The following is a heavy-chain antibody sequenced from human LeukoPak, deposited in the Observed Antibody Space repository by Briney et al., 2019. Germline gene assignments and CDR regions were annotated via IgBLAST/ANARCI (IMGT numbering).Heavy chain of an antibody. CDR2: ISGSGSDI. V-gene: IGHV3-11*01. Sequence: PGGSQRLSCVVSGFSFSDSYMTWIRQTPGKGLEWLAYISGSGSDIYYADSVKGRFTISRDNAKNSLYLQMNSLRPEDTALYYCSTDPRLLIYWGHGTLVTVSS. CDR1: GFSFSDSY. D-gene: IGHD2-8*01. J-gene: IGHJ4*01. CDR3: STDPRLLIY.